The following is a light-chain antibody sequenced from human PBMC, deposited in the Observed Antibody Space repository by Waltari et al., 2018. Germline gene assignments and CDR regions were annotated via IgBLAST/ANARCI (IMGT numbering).Light chain of an antibody. CDR3: SSYTSSSTLGV. CDR2: VVS. J-gene: IGLJ2*01. CDR1: SSDVGGYNY. Sequence: QSALTQPASVSGSPGQSITISCTGTSSDVGGYNYVSWYQQHPGKAPKLMIYVVSNRPSGVSNRFPCSKSGTTASLTISGLQAEDEADYYCSSYTSSSTLGVFGGGTKLTVL. V-gene: IGLV2-14*03.